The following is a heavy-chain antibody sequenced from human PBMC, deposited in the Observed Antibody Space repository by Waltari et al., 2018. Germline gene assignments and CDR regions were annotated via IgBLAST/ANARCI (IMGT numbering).Heavy chain of an antibody. D-gene: IGHD3-22*01. Sequence: QLQLQESGPGLVKPSETLSLTCTVSGGSISSSSYYWGWIRQPPGKGLEWIGSICYSGIIYYNPSLKSRVTISVDTSKNRFALKLSSVTAADTAVYYCARGGYYDSSGYYYGWYFDLWGRGTLVTVSS. CDR1: GGSISSSSYY. J-gene: IGHJ2*01. CDR3: ARGGYYDSSGYYYGWYFDL. CDR2: ICYSGII. V-gene: IGHV4-39*07.